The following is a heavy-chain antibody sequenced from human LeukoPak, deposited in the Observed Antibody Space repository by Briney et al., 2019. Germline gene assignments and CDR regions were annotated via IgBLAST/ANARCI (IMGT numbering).Heavy chain of an antibody. Sequence: SETLSLTCTVSGGSISSGDYYRSWIRQPPGKGLEWIGYIYYSGSTYYNPSLKSRVIISVDTSKNQFSLKLSSVTAADTAVSYCAREADYYDSSGYSWGQGTLVTVSS. D-gene: IGHD3-22*01. V-gene: IGHV4-30-4*01. CDR3: AREADYYDSSGYS. CDR1: GGSISSGDYY. J-gene: IGHJ4*02. CDR2: IYYSGST.